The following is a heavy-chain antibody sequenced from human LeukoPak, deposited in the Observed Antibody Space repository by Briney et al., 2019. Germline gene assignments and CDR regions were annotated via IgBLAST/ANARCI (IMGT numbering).Heavy chain of an antibody. Sequence: GGSLRLSCAASGFTFSSYSMNWVRQAPGKGLEWVSSISSSSSYIYYADSVKGRFTISRDNAKNSLYLQMNSLRAEDTAVYYCARTGIAVAGTSYYYYYMDVWGKGTTVTISS. CDR1: GFTFSSYS. V-gene: IGHV3-21*01. D-gene: IGHD6-19*01. CDR2: ISSSSSYI. CDR3: ARTGIAVAGTSYYYYYMDV. J-gene: IGHJ6*03.